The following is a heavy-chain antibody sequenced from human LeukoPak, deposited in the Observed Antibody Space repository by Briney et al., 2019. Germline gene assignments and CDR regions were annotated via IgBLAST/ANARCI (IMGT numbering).Heavy chain of an antibody. CDR3: ARASMVRGVITYYFDY. J-gene: IGHJ4*02. CDR1: GGSFSGYY. Sequence: SXTCAVYGGSFSGYYWSWIRQPPGKGLEWIGEINHSGSTNYNPSLKSRVTMSVDTSKNQFSLKLSSVTAADTAVYYCARASMVRGVITYYFDYWGQGTLVTVSS. V-gene: IGHV4-34*01. CDR2: INHSGST. D-gene: IGHD3-10*01.